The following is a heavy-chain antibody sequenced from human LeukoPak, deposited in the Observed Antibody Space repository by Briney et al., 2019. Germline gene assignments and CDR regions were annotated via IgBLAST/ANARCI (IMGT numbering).Heavy chain of an antibody. CDR1: GGSISSYY. J-gene: IGHJ4*02. CDR2: IYTSGST. Sequence: SETLSLTCTVSGGSISSYYWSWIRQPAGKGLEWIGRIYTSGSTNYNPSLKSRVTISVDTSRNQFSLRLTSVTAADTAVYYCAREFRGTYYSQFDYWGQGTLVTVSS. CDR3: AREFRGTYYSQFDY. D-gene: IGHD1-26*01. V-gene: IGHV4-4*07.